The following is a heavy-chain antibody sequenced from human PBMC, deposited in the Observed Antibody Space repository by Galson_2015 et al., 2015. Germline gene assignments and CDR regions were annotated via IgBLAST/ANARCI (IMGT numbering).Heavy chain of an antibody. Sequence: SLRLSCAASGFTFSSYAMHWVRQAPGKGLEWVAVISYDGSNKYYADSVKGRFTISRDNSKNTLYLQMNSLRAEDTAVYYCACGSSSGSDTFDIWGQGTMVTISS. V-gene: IGHV3-30-3*01. D-gene: IGHD3-22*01. CDR2: ISYDGSNK. J-gene: IGHJ3*02. CDR3: ACGSSSGSDTFDI. CDR1: GFTFSSYA.